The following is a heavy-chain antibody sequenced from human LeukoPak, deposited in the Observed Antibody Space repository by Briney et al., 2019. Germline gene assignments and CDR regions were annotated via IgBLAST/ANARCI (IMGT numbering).Heavy chain of an antibody. D-gene: IGHD4-17*01. CDR3: AREARSMTTVNRYFDY. V-gene: IGHV4-59*12. CDR1: GGSISSYY. CDR2: IYYSGST. J-gene: IGHJ4*02. Sequence: PSETLSLTCTVSGGSISSYYWSWIRQPPGKGLEWIGYIYYSGSTYYNPSLKSRVTISVDTSKNQFSLKLSSVTAADTAVYYCAREARSMTTVNRYFDYWGQGTLVTVSS.